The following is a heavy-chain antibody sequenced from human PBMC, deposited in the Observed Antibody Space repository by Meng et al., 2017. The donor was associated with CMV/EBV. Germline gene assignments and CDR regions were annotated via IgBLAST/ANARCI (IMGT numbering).Heavy chain of an antibody. Sequence: SETLSLTCTVSGGSISSSSYYWGWIRQPPGTGLEWIGSIYYSGSTYYNPSLKSRVTISVDTSKNQFSLKLSSVTAADTAVYYCARDAISGGYCSGGSCSYYYYGMDVWGQGTTVTVSS. D-gene: IGHD2-15*01. CDR1: GGSISSSSYY. CDR3: ARDAISGGYCSGGSCSYYYYGMDV. CDR2: IYYSGST. J-gene: IGHJ6*02. V-gene: IGHV4-39*07.